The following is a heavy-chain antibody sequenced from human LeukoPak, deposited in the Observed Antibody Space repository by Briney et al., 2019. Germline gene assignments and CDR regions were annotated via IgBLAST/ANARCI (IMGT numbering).Heavy chain of an antibody. Sequence: ASVKVSCKASGYTFTSHGISWVRQAPGQGLEWMGWISAYNGNTNYAQKLQGRVTMTTDTSTSTAYMELRSLRSDDTAVYYCARDPYGSGSYSMDYWGQGTLVTVSS. CDR3: ARDPYGSGSYSMDY. CDR1: GYTFTSHG. J-gene: IGHJ4*02. V-gene: IGHV1-18*01. D-gene: IGHD3-10*01. CDR2: ISAYNGNT.